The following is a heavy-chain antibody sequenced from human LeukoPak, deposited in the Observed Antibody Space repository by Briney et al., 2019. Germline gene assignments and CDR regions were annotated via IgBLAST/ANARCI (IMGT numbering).Heavy chain of an antibody. CDR2: IRYDGSNK. CDR3: AKDASSSWYYFDY. V-gene: IGHV3-30*02. Sequence: GGSLRLSCAASGFTFSSYGMHWVRQAPGKGLEWVAFIRYDGSNKYYADSVKGRLTISRDNSKNTLYLQMNSLRAEDTAVYYCAKDASSSWYYFDYWGQGTLVTVSS. J-gene: IGHJ4*02. D-gene: IGHD6-13*01. CDR1: GFTFSSYG.